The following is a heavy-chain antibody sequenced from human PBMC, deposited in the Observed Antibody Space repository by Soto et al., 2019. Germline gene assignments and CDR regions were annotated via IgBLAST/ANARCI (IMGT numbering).Heavy chain of an antibody. CDR3: ARGMTTVTTFAVGESY. CDR2: ISSSSSTI. D-gene: IGHD4-17*01. CDR1: GFTFSSYS. J-gene: IGHJ4*02. Sequence: PGGSLRLSCAASGFTFSSYSMNWVRQAPGKGLEWVSYISSSSSTIYYADSVKGRFTISRDNAKNSLYLQMNSLRDEETAVYYCARGMTTVTTFAVGESYWGQGTLVTVSS. V-gene: IGHV3-48*02.